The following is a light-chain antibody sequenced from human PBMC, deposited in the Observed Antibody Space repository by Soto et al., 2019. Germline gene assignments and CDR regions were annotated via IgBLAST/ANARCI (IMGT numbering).Light chain of an antibody. V-gene: IGKV3-20*01. CDR2: GAS. CDR3: QQYGRTPYT. Sequence: EIVLTPSPGTLSLSPGERATLSFRASQSVSSSYLAWYQHKPGQAPRLLIYGASSRATGIPDRFSGSGAGTDFTLTISRLEPEDFAVYYCQQYGRTPYTFGQGTKLEI. CDR1: QSVSSSY. J-gene: IGKJ2*01.